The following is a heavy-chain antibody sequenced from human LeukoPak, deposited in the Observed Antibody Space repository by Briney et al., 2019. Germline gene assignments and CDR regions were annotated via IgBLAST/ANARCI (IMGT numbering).Heavy chain of an antibody. CDR2: ISAYNGNT. D-gene: IGHD2-2*01. CDR1: GYTFTSYG. J-gene: IGHJ5*02. V-gene: IGHV1-18*01. CDR3: ARGTQVPAAMNWFDP. Sequence: GASVKVSCKASGYTFTSYGISWVRQAPGQGLEWMGWISAYNGNTNYAQKLQGRVTMTTDTSTSTAYMELRSLRSDDTAVYYCARGTQVPAAMNWFDPWGQGTLVTVSS.